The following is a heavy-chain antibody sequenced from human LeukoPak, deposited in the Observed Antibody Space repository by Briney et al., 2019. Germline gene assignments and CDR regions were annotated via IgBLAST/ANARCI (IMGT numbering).Heavy chain of an antibody. V-gene: IGHV5-51*01. CDR3: ARIHDPQNYYYYGMDV. J-gene: IGHJ6*02. CDR2: VNPADSDT. D-gene: IGHD5-18*01. Sequence: GESLKISCKVSGYSFTSYWIGWLRQLPGKGLEWMGIVNPADSDTRYSPSLQGQVTISADKSISTAYLQWSSLKASDTAMYYCARIHDPQNYYYYGMDVWGQGTTVTVSS. CDR1: GYSFTSYW.